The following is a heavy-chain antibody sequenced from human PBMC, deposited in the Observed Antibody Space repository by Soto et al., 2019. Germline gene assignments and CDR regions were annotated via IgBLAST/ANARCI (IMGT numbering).Heavy chain of an antibody. CDR2: IKSKTDGGPT. CDR1: GFTFSNAW. Sequence: GGSLRLSCAASGFTFSNAWMSWVRQAPGKGLEWVGRIKSKTDGGPTDYAAPVKGRFTISRDDSKNTPYLQMNSLKTEDTAVYYCTTPPYYDFWSRYDHPVYGMDVWGQGTTVTVSS. CDR3: TTPPYYDFWSRYDHPVYGMDV. D-gene: IGHD3-3*01. V-gene: IGHV3-15*01. J-gene: IGHJ6*02.